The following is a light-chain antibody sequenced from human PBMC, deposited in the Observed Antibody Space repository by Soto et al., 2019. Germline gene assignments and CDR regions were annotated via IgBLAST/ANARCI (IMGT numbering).Light chain of an antibody. CDR2: DAS. CDR1: QSISSW. CDR3: QQYNSYSWT. V-gene: IGKV1-5*01. J-gene: IGKJ1*01. Sequence: DIQMTQSPSTLSASLGDRFTITCLASQSISSWLAWYQQKPGKANKLLIYDASSLESGVTSRFSGSGSGTEFTITISSLQPDDFATYYCQQYNSYSWTVGPGTQVEIK.